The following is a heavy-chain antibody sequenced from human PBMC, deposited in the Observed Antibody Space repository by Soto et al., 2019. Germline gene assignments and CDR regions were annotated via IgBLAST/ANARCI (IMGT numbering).Heavy chain of an antibody. V-gene: IGHV1-18*01. Sequence: ASVKVSCKASGYTFTSYDINWVRQATGQGLEWMGWISGNNGNTNYAQKFQGRVTMTTDTSTSTAYMELTSLRSDDTAIYYCARDRGSGWFVYWGQGTLVTVSS. J-gene: IGHJ4*02. CDR2: ISGNNGNT. CDR3: ARDRGSGWFVY. CDR1: GYTFTSYD. D-gene: IGHD6-19*01.